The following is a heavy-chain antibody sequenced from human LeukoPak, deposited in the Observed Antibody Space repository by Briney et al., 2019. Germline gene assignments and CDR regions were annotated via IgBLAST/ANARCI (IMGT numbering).Heavy chain of an antibody. V-gene: IGHV3-30*02. CDR2: MGTDETDI. Sequence: GGSLRLSCAASGFTVSTFAWHWVRQPPGKGREWVAFMGTDETDIHYADSVKGRFIISRDNSRNTLSLDMSSLRAEDTAVYYCAKEPPGGWSIDLCGRGTLVSVSS. CDR3: AKEPPGGWSIDL. D-gene: IGHD3-16*01. CDR1: GFTVSTFA. J-gene: IGHJ2*01.